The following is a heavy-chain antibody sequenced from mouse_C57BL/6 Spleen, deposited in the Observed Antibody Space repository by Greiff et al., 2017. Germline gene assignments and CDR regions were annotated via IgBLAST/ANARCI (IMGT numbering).Heavy chain of an antibody. V-gene: IGHV1-53*01. Sequence: QVQLKQPGTELVKPGASVKLSCKASGYTFTSSWMHWVKQRPGPGLEWIGNINPSNGGTNYNEKFKSKATLPVDQSSSTAYRQLSSLTSEDSAVYYGARGPWDGNYPYAMDYWGQGTSVTVSS. J-gene: IGHJ4*01. CDR3: ARGPWDGNYPYAMDY. D-gene: IGHD2-1*01. CDR2: INPSNGGT. CDR1: GYTFTSSW.